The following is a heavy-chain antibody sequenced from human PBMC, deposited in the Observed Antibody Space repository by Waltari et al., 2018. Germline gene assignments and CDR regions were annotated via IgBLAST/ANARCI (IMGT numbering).Heavy chain of an antibody. Sequence: QVQLVQSGAEVKKPGSSVKVSCKASGGTFSSYALSWVRPAPGQGLEWMGGIIPIFGTANYAQKFQGRVTITTDESTSTAYMELSSLRSEDTAVYYCARISGASVGSHYYYGMDVWGQGTTVTVSS. CDR2: IIPIFGTA. D-gene: IGHD1-26*01. CDR1: GGTFSSYA. V-gene: IGHV1-69*05. J-gene: IGHJ6*02. CDR3: ARISGASVGSHYYYGMDV.